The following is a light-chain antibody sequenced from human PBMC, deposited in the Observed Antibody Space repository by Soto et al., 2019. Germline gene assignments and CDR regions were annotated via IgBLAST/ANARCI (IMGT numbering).Light chain of an antibody. CDR2: EVT. Sequence: QSALTQPASVSGSPGQSITISCTGTTSDVGSYNLVSWYQHHPGKAPRLMIFEVTRRPSGVSNRFSGSKSGNTASPTISGLLAEDEADYYCCSHAGSSTHVVFGGGTKLTVL. J-gene: IGLJ2*01. CDR1: TSDVGSYNL. V-gene: IGLV2-23*02. CDR3: CSHAGSSTHVV.